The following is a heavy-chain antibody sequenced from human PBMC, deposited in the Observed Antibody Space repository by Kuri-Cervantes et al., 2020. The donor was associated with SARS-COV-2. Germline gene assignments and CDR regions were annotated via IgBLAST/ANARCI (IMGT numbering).Heavy chain of an antibody. V-gene: IGHV3-30*02. CDR3: ARERSGSYDY. D-gene: IGHD1-26*01. J-gene: IGHJ4*02. CDR1: GFTFSSYG. CDR2: IRYDGSNK. Sequence: LSLTCAASGFTFSSYGMHWVRQTPGKGLEWVAFIRYDGSNKYYADSVKGRFTISRDNAKNSLYLQMNSLRAEDTALYHCARERSGSYDYWGQGTLVTVSS.